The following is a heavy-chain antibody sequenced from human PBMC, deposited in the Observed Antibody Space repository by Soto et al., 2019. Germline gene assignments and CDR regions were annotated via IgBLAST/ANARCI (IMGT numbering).Heavy chain of an antibody. CDR3: TKAGSTSWYYYMDV. V-gene: IGHV3-23*01. CDR2: ISGSGDST. D-gene: IGHD2-2*01. J-gene: IGHJ6*03. CDR1: GFMFSRYG. Sequence: EVQLLESGGGLVPPGGSLRLSCAASGFMFSRYGLSWVRQAPGKGLEWVSTISGSGDSTYYADSAKGRFTISRDSSKNTLYLQMNSLRAEDTAVYYCTKAGSTSWYYYMDVWGKGTTVSVSS.